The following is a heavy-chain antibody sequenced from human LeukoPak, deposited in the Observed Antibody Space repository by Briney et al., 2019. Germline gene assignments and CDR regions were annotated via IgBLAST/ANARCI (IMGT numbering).Heavy chain of an antibody. CDR1: GFTFSSYE. CDR3: GRGAYSSGWYLSGAIDY. V-gene: IGHV3-48*03. Sequence: GGSLRLSCAASGFTFSSYEMNWVRQAPGKGLEWVSYISSSGSTIYYADSVKGRFTISRDNAKNSLYLQMNSLRAEDTAVYYCGRGAYSSGWYLSGAIDYWGQGTLVTVSS. CDR2: ISSSGSTI. D-gene: IGHD6-19*01. J-gene: IGHJ4*02.